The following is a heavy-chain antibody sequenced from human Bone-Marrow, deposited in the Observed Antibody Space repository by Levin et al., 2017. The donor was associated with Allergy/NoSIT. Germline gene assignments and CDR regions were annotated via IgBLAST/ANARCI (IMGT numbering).Heavy chain of an antibody. CDR1: GYTFTSYA. CDR2: INAGNGNT. Sequence: ASVKVSCKASGYTFTSYAMHWVRQAPGQRLEWMGWINAGNGNTKYSQKFQGRVTITRDTSASTAYMELSSLRSEDTAVYYCARDLGAERAFDIWGQGTMVTVSS. CDR3: ARDLGAERAFDI. V-gene: IGHV1-3*01. J-gene: IGHJ3*02. D-gene: IGHD5-24*01.